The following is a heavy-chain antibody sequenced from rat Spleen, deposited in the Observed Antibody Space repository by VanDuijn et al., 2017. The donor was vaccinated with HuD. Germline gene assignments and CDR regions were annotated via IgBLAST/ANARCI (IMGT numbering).Heavy chain of an antibody. D-gene: IGHD1-1*01. CDR1: GFTFSDYY. J-gene: IGHJ1*01. V-gene: IGHV5-20*01. CDR3: TREGLQWSWYFDF. CDR2: ISYDGGCT. Sequence: EVQLVESGGGLVQPGRSLKLSCAASGFTFSDYYMAWVRQAPTKGLEWVASISYDGGCTYYPDSVKGRFTFSRDNAKSTLYLQMNSLRSEDTATYYCTREGLQWSWYFDFWGPGTMVTVSS.